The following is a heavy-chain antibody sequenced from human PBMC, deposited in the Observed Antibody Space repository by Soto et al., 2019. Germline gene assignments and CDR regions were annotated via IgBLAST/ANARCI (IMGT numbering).Heavy chain of an antibody. D-gene: IGHD3-22*01. Sequence: VHLVQSGAEVKKPGASVKVSCRASGYTFTSDAMHWVRQAPGQGLEWLGWINVGTGYTTFSQKFQGRVSITRVTYARTDYMELSSLRSEDTALYYCARAGAWGSNYDDAAFDAWGQGTKVTVSS. J-gene: IGHJ3*01. CDR1: GYTFTSDA. CDR3: ARAGAWGSNYDDAAFDA. CDR2: INVGTGYT. V-gene: IGHV1-3*01.